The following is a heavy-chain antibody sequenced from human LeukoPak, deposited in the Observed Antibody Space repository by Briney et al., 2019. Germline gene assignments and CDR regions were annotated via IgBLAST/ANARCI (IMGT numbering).Heavy chain of an antibody. J-gene: IGHJ4*02. CDR2: ISGSGGST. Sequence: GGSLRLSCAASGFTFSTHWMSWVRQAPGKGLEWVSAISGSGGSTYYADSVKGRFTISRDNSKNTLYLQMNSLRAEDTAVYYCAKVKPPWGPSDYWGQGTLVTVSS. CDR3: AKVKPPWGPSDY. V-gene: IGHV3-23*01. CDR1: GFTFSTHW. D-gene: IGHD3-16*01.